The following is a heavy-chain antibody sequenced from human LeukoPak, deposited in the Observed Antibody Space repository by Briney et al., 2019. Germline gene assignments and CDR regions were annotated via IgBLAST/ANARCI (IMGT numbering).Heavy chain of an antibody. D-gene: IGHD4-11*01. J-gene: IGHJ4*02. CDR3: AREAEAKYSNYVDY. CDR1: GGSISSYY. CDR2: IYYSGST. V-gene: IGHV4-59*01. Sequence: PSETLSLTCTVSGGSISSYYWSWIRQPPGKGLEWIGYIYYSGSTNYNPSLKSRVTISVDTSKNQFSLKLSSVTAADAAVDYCAREAEAKYSNYVDYWGQGTLVTVSS.